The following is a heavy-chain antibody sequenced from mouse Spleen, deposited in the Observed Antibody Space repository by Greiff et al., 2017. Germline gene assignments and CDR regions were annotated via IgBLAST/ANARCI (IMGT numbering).Heavy chain of an antibody. V-gene: IGHV7-3*01. D-gene: IGHD2-3*01. CDR3: ASLLYDGSSGTFDY. CDR2: IRNKANGYTT. J-gene: IGHJ2*01. CDR1: GFTFTDYY. Sequence: EVKLVESGGGLVQPGGSLSLSCAASGFTFTDYYMSWVRQPPGKALEWLGFIRNKANGYTTEYSASVKGRFTISRDNSQSILYLQMNALRAEDSATYYCASLLYDGSSGTFDYWGQGTTLTVSS.